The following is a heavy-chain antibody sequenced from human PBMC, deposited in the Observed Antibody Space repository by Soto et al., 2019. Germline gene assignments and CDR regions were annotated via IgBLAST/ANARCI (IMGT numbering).Heavy chain of an antibody. D-gene: IGHD3-3*01. CDR3: ARDVLRFLEGRGNYYGMDV. CDR1: GYTFTSYG. J-gene: IGHJ6*02. V-gene: IGHV1-18*01. CDR2: ISAYNGNT. Sequence: QVQLVQSGAEVKKPGASVKVSCKASGYTFTSYGISWVRQAPGQGLEWMGWISAYNGNTNYAQKLQGRVTMTTDTSTGTAYMELRSLRSDDTAVYYCARDVLRFLEGRGNYYGMDVWGQGTTVTVSS.